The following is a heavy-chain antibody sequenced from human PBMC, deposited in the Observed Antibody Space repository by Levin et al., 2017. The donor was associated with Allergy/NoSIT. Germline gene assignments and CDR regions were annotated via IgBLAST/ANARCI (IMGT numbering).Heavy chain of an antibody. CDR1: GYSFTSYW. D-gene: IGHD3-10*01. Sequence: GESLKISCKGSGYSFTSYWIGWVRQMPGKGLEWMGIIYPGDSDTRYSPSFQGQVTISADKSISTAYLQWSSLKASDTAMYYCARRDLDIYGSGSFHAFDIWGQGTMVTVSS. CDR3: ARRDLDIYGSGSFHAFDI. J-gene: IGHJ3*02. V-gene: IGHV5-51*01. CDR2: IYPGDSDT.